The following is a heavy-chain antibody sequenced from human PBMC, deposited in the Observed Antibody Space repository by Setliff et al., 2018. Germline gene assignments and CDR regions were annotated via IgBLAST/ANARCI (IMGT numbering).Heavy chain of an antibody. CDR2: TIPLLPLP. J-gene: IGHJ6*03. CDR3: ARSAISGTTKKYYYYMDV. CDR1: GGSFA. V-gene: IGHV1-69*10. D-gene: IGHD1-7*01. Sequence: GASVKVSCKASGGSFAITWVRQAPGQGLEWMGGTIPLLPLPNYAVKFQGRVRITADKSTSAAYMELSSLTYEDTAVYYCARSAISGTTKKYYYYMDVWGQGTTVTVSS.